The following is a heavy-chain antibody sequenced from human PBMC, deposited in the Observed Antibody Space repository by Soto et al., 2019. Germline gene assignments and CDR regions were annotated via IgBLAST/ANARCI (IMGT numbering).Heavy chain of an antibody. J-gene: IGHJ4*02. CDR1: GFTFSGSA. Sequence: GGSLRLSCAASGFTFSGSAMHWVRQASGKGLEWVGRIRSKANSYATAYAASVKGRFTISRDDSKNTAYLQMNSLKTEDTAVYYCTRRVDSSGYFAYWGQGTLVTVSS. D-gene: IGHD3-22*01. CDR3: TRRVDSSGYFAY. V-gene: IGHV3-73*01. CDR2: IRSKANSYAT.